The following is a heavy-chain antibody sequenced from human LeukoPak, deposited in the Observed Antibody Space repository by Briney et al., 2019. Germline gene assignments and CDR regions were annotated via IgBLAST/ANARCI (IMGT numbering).Heavy chain of an antibody. CDR2: IWYDGQTK. CDR3: AREWGRIAVAGGPGY. J-gene: IGHJ4*02. V-gene: IGHV3-33*01. Sequence: GGSLRLSCEASGFIFSNYGMHWVRQAPGKGLEWLALIWYDGQTKFYADSVKGRFTISRDNSGNTLFLHMTSLRVEDTAVYYWAREWGRIAVAGGPGYWGEGALVSVSS. CDR1: GFIFSNYG. D-gene: IGHD6-19*01.